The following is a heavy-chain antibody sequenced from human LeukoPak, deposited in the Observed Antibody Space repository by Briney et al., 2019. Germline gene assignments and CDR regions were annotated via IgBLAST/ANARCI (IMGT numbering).Heavy chain of an antibody. CDR2: ISYDGNNK. Sequence: GRSLRLSCAASGFFLSSYAMHRVRQAPGKGLEWVAVISYDGNNKYYTDSVRGRFTISRDNSKNTVYLQMNSLRAEDTAVYYCAKGVSAAADDAFDIWGQGTMVTVSS. V-gene: IGHV3-30-3*02. CDR1: GFFLSSYA. D-gene: IGHD6-13*01. CDR3: AKGVSAAADDAFDI. J-gene: IGHJ3*02.